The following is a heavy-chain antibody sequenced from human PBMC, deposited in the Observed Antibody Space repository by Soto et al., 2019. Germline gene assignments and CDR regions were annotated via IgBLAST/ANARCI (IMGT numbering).Heavy chain of an antibody. CDR2: ISSDGSNR. CDR1: GFTISSRDNHA. V-gene: IGHV3-23*01. CDR3: VSWVSDHFDY. D-gene: IGHD2-8*01. Sequence: GGSLRLSCAASGFTISSRDNHAMSWVRQAPGKGPEWISTISSDGSNRHYADTVLGRFTISRDSSRNTVNLLMNRLGVEDTGRYFCVSWVSDHFDYWGPGTLVTVSS. J-gene: IGHJ4*02.